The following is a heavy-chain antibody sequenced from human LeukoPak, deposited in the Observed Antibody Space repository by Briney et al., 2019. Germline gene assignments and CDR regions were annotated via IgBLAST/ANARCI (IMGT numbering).Heavy chain of an antibody. J-gene: IGHJ4*02. CDR2: ISSSSTTI. CDR1: GFTFSSYS. D-gene: IGHD3-22*01. CDR3: NPYYYDSSGYLNDY. V-gene: IGHV3-48*04. Sequence: GGSLRLSCAASGFTFSSYSMMWVRQAPGKGLEWVSYISSSSTTIHYADSVKGRFTISRDNAKNSLYLQMNSLRAEDTAVYYCNPYYYDSSGYLNDYWGQGTLVTVSS.